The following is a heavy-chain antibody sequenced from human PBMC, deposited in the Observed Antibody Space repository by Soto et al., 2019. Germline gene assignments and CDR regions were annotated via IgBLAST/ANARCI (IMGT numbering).Heavy chain of an antibody. D-gene: IGHD6-13*01. CDR2: IYPGDSDT. V-gene: IGHV5-51*01. CDR3: ARFHSSSWYDYYYGMDG. Sequence: GESLKISCKGSGYSFTSYWIGWVRQMPGKGLEWMGIIYPGDSDTRYSPSFQGQVTISADKSISTAYLQWSSLKASDTAMYYCARFHSSSWYDYYYGMDGWGQGNTVTVSS. CDR1: GYSFTSYW. J-gene: IGHJ6*02.